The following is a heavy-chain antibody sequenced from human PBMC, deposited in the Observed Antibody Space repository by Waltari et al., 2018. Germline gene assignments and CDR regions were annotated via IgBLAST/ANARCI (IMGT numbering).Heavy chain of an antibody. CDR1: GFTFSSYV. J-gene: IGHJ3*01. CDR2: ISCRGSST. Sequence: EVQLLESGGGLVQPGGSLRLSCAASGFTFSSYVMSWVRQAPGKGLEWVSGISCRGSSTYYADSVKGRFTISRDNSKNTLYLQMNSLRGEDTAIYYCAKVPSSSWAFDFWGQGTMVTVSS. CDR3: AKVPSSSWAFDF. D-gene: IGHD6-13*01. V-gene: IGHV3-23*01.